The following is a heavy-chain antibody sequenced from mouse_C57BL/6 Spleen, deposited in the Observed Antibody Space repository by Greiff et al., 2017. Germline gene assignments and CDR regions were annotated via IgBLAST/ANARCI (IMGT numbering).Heavy chain of an antibody. V-gene: IGHV2-9-1*01. CDR3: ARYYGNSFHYAMDY. Sequence: VMLVESGPGLVAPSQSLSITCTVSGFSLTSSAVSWVRQPPGKGLEWLGVIWSGGGTDYNSALKSRLSISKDNSKSQVFLKINSLQTGDTTRYYCARYYGNSFHYAMDYWGQGTSVTVSS. D-gene: IGHD2-1*01. CDR1: GFSLTSSA. CDR2: IWSGGGT. J-gene: IGHJ4*01.